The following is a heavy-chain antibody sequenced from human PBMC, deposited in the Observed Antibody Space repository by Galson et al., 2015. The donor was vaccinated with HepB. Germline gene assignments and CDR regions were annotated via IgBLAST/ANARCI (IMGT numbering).Heavy chain of an antibody. CDR1: GGSISSYY. Sequence: SETLSLTCTVSGGSISSYYWSWIRQPPGKGLEWIGYIYYSGSTNYNPSLKSRVTISVDTSKNQFSLKLSSVTAADTAVYYCARDVGAPPYYFDYWGQGTLVTVSS. V-gene: IGHV4-59*01. J-gene: IGHJ4*02. CDR3: ARDVGAPPYYFDY. D-gene: IGHD1-26*01. CDR2: IYYSGST.